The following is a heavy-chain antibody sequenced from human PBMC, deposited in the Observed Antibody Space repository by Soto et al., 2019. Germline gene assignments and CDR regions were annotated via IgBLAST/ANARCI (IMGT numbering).Heavy chain of an antibody. J-gene: IGHJ6*02. CDR3: ARNGYTYGMYV. CDR2: IYYSGIS. D-gene: IGHD5-18*01. Sequence: SETLSLTCTVSGGSTSSGGFYWSWIRQHPGKGLEWTGYIYYSGISYYNPSLKSRVSISLATSRNQFSMTLSSVTAADTAVYDCARNGYTYGMYVWGQGATGTV. V-gene: IGHV4-31*03. CDR1: GGSTSSGGFY.